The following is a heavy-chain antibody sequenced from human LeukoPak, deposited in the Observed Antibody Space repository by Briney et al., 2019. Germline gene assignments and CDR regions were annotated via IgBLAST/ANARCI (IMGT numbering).Heavy chain of an antibody. J-gene: IGHJ5*01. D-gene: IGHD6-19*01. CDR3: ARQIRLASGWKGGWFDF. Sequence: PSETLSLTCTVSGDSISSRNYYWVWIRQPPAKGLEWIGNIYYNGETYYDPSLRSRLTISVDTSRNQFSLKLSSVTAADTAVYFCARQIRLASGWKGGWFDFWGLGTLVTVSS. CDR1: GDSISSRNYY. CDR2: IYYNGET. V-gene: IGHV4-39*01.